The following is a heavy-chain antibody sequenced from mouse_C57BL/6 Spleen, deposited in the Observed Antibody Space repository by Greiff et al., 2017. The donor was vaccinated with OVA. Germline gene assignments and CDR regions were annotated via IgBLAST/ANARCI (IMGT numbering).Heavy chain of an antibody. CDR1: GYTFTDYE. D-gene: IGHD1-1*01. J-gene: IGHJ2*01. CDR2: IDPETGGT. CDR3: TRCTTGFLDV. V-gene: IGHV1-15*01. Sequence: VQLQQSGAELVRPGASVTLSCKASGYTFTDYEMPWVKQTPVHGLEWIGAIDPETGGTAYNQKFKGKAILTADKSSSTAYMELRSLTSEDASVYYCTRCTTGFLDVWGKGTTLTVSS.